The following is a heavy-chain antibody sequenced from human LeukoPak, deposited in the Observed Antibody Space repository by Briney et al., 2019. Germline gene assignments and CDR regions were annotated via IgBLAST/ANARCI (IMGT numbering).Heavy chain of an antibody. Sequence: GGSLRLSCAASGFTFSSYWMSWVRQAPGKGLEWVAKINQDGSDKYYVDSVKGRFTISRDNAKNTLYLQMNSLRIEDTAVYYCAKGGEVSSWYKRLKLYFDYWGQGTLVTVSS. V-gene: IGHV3-7*01. J-gene: IGHJ4*02. CDR1: GFTFSSYW. D-gene: IGHD6-13*01. CDR3: AKGGEVSSWYKRLKLYFDY. CDR2: INQDGSDK.